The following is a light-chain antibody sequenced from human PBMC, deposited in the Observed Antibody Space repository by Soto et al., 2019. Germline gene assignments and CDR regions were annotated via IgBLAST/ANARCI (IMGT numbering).Light chain of an antibody. CDR1: QSISASY. CDR3: QQYDSSPVT. CDR2: GAS. Sequence: VVLTQSPGTLSLSPGERVTLSCGASQSISASYLAWYQQKPGQAPRLLIYGASRRATGIPDRFSAGGSGTPFTLTINRLEPEDFAVSYCQQYDSSPVTFGQGTKVEIK. V-gene: IGKV3-20*01. J-gene: IGKJ2*01.